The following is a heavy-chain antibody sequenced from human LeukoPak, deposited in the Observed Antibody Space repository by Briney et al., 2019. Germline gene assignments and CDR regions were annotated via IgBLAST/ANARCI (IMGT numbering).Heavy chain of an antibody. D-gene: IGHD1-1*01. Sequence: SETLSLTCTVSGGSISSYYWSWIRQPPGKGLEWIGYIYYSGSTNYNPSLKSRVTISVDTSKNQFSLKLSSVTAADTAVYYCARWNRADYFDYWGQGTLVTVSS. CDR3: ARWNRADYFDY. CDR2: IYYSGST. CDR1: GGSISSYY. V-gene: IGHV4-59*01. J-gene: IGHJ4*02.